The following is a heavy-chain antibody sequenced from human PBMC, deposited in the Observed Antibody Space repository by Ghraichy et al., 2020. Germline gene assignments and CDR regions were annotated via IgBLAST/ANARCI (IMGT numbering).Heavy chain of an antibody. CDR1: GGSISSGDYY. CDR2: IYYSGST. D-gene: IGHD4-23*01. J-gene: IGHJ4*02. CDR3: ARDSPRDYGGTESFDY. V-gene: IGHV4-30-4*01. Sequence: SETLSLTCTVSGGSISSGDYYWSWIRQPPGKGLEWIGYIYYSGSTYYNPSLKSRVTISVDTSKNQFSLKLSSVTAADTAVYYCARDSPRDYGGTESFDYWGQGTLVTVSS.